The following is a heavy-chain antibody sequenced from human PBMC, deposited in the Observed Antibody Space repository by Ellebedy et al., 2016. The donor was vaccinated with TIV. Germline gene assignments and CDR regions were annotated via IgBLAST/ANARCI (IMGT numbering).Heavy chain of an antibody. CDR1: GFTLSTYG. D-gene: IGHD6-6*01. CDR3: AEEGGSSRGASGMDV. CDR2: ISTNGREK. V-gene: IGHV3-30*18. J-gene: IGHJ6*02. Sequence: GESLKISCVASGFTLSTYGMHWVRQTPNKGLEWVAFISTNGREKYYIDSVKGRFTISRDISKNTLYLQINSLRVDDTAVYYCAEEGGSSRGASGMDVWGQGTAVVVSS.